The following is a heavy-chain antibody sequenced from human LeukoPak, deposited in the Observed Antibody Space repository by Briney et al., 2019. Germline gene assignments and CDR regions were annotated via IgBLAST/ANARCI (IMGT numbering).Heavy chain of an antibody. D-gene: IGHD3-3*02. CDR2: INPTSGGT. V-gene: IGHV1-2*02. J-gene: IGHJ4*02. Sequence: AGVKVCCQASGCTFTFCDFNWVGPASGQGLEWMGWINPTSGGTNYAQKPQGRVTMTSDMSIATAPMELSRLRSCDTAVYYCARAHFWDYWGQGTLVTVSS. CDR3: ARAHFWDY. CDR1: GCTFTFCD.